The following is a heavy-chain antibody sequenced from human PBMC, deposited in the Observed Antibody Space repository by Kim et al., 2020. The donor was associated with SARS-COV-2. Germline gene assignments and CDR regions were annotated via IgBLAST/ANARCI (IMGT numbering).Heavy chain of an antibody. Sequence: SETLSLTCAVYGGSFSGYYWSWIRQPPGKGLEWIGEINHNGSTNYNPSLKSRVTISVDTSKNQFSLKLSSVTAADTAVYYCARARPLAGVEVANNDYWGEGTLVTASS. D-gene: IGHD6-19*01. CDR3: ARARPLAGVEVANNDY. CDR2: INHNGST. J-gene: IGHJ4*02. V-gene: IGHV4-34*01. CDR1: GGSFSGYY.